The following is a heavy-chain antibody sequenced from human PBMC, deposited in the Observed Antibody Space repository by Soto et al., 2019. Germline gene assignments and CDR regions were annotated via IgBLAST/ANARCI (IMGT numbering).Heavy chain of an antibody. D-gene: IGHD6-6*01. J-gene: IGHJ3*02. CDR1: GYTFTSYG. CDR3: ARRGPYSSSPLSNAFVI. Sequence: VQLVQSGAEVKKPGASVTVSCEASGYTFTSYGISWVRQAPGQGLEWMGWTSVYNGNTNYAQKLQGRVTMTTDTSTNTAYMDLRSLRSDDTAVYYCARRGPYSSSPLSNAFVIWGQGTMVTVSS. V-gene: IGHV1-18*01. CDR2: TSVYNGNT.